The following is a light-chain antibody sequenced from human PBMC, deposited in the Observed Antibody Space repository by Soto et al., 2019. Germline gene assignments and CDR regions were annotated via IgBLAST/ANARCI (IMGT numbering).Light chain of an antibody. V-gene: IGLV1-51*01. J-gene: IGLJ1*01. CDR3: GSWYSSLSAYV. Sequence: QSVMTQPPSVSAAPGQQVTISCSGRSSNIWGNSVSWYQQLPGTAPKLLIYDDNKRPSGIPDRFSGSKSGTSATLGITGFQTGDEADYYCGSWYSSLSAYVFGTGTKLTVL. CDR1: SSNIWGNS. CDR2: DDN.